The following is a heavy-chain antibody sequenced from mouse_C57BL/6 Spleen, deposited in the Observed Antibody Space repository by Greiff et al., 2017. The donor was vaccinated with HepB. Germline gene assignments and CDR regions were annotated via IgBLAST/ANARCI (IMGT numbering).Heavy chain of an antibody. CDR1: GYSITSGYY. D-gene: IGHD3-2*02. CDR2: ISYDGSN. J-gene: IGHJ4*01. CDR3: ARESRSGHGAMDY. V-gene: IGHV3-6*01. Sequence: DVKLQESGPGLVKPSQSLSLTCSVTGYSITSGYYWNWIRQFPGNKLEWMGYISYDGSNNYNPSLKNRISITRDTSKNQFFLKLNSVTTEDTATYYCARESRSGHGAMDYWGQGTSVTVSS.